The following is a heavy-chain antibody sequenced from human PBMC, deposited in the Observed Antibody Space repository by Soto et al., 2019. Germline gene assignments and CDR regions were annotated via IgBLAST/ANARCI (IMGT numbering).Heavy chain of an antibody. CDR3: AGLRLYCSGGSCPDAFDI. CDR2: INHSGST. Sequence: SETLSLTCAVYGGSFSGYYWSWIRQPPGKGLEWIGEINHSGSTNYNPSLKSRVTISVDTSKNQFSLKLSSVTAADTAVYYCAGLRLYCSGGSCPDAFDIWGQGTMVTVSS. V-gene: IGHV4-34*01. J-gene: IGHJ3*02. D-gene: IGHD2-15*01. CDR1: GGSFSGYY.